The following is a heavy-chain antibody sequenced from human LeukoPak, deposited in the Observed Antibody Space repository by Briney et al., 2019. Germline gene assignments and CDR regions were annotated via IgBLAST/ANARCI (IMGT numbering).Heavy chain of an antibody. CDR1: GLTFSTYS. D-gene: IGHD4-17*01. CDR2: INQDGSAE. CDR3: VRLFGGVTTFDY. Sequence: SGGSLRLSCAASGLTFSTYSMSWVRQAPGEGLDWVASINQDGSAEYYVDSVRGRFTISRDNAKNSLYLQVNSLRVDDTAVYYCVRLFGGVTTFDYWGQGTLVTVSS. J-gene: IGHJ4*02. V-gene: IGHV3-7*01.